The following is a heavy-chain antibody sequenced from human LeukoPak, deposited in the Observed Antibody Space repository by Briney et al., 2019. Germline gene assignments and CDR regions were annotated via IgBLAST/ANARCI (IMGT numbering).Heavy chain of an antibody. Sequence: PGGSLRLSCAASGFTFSSYWMSWVRQAPGKGLEWVANIKQDGSEKYYVDSVKGRFTISRDNAKNSLYLQMNSLRAEDTAVYYCARGPRLLWFGELPLGYWGQGTLVTVSS. CDR1: GFTFSSYW. CDR3: ARGPRLLWFGELPLGY. V-gene: IGHV3-7*01. D-gene: IGHD3-10*01. J-gene: IGHJ4*02. CDR2: IKQDGSEK.